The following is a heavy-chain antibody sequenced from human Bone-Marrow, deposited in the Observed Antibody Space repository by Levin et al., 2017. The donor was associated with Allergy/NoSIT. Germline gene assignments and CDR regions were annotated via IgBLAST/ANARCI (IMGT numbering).Heavy chain of an antibody. D-gene: IGHD3-3*01. J-gene: IGHJ3*01. CDR3: AKDTIFELGNRREGVFDV. V-gene: IGHV3-9*01. CDR2: VSWNSGSI. Sequence: GGSLRLSCVGSGFTFDDYAMHWVRQAPGKGLEWVSGVSWNSGSIGYADSVKGRFTISRDNAKNSLYLQMNSLRPEDTAFYYCAKDTIFELGNRREGVFDVWGHGTMVIVSS. CDR1: GFTFDDYA.